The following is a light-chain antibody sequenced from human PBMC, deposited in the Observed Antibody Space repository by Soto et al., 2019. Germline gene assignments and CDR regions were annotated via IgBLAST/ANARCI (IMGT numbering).Light chain of an antibody. J-gene: IGLJ2*01. CDR3: QSYHNSNVV. CDR1: SGSIASNY. V-gene: IGLV6-57*04. CDR2: EDN. Sequence: NFMLTQPHSVSESPGKTVTISCTRSSGSIASNYVQWYQQRPGSAPTTVIYEDNQRPSGVPDRFSGSIDSSSNSASLTISRLKTEDEADYYCQSYHNSNVVFGGGPKVTVL.